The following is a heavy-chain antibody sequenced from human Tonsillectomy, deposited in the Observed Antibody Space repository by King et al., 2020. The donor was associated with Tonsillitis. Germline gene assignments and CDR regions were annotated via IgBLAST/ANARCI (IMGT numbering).Heavy chain of an antibody. CDR2: ISGSGGKT. J-gene: IGHJ4*02. V-gene: IGHV3-23*04. D-gene: IGHD2-15*01. Sequence: VQLVESGGHLVEGGGSLRLSCAGSGFTFSTYAMSWVRQAPGKGLEWVSTISGSGGKTYYADSVKGRFTISRDNSKNTLYLQMNSLKAEDTAIYYCAKKGPNSGGSCCPFDYWGQGTLVTVSS. CDR3: AKKGPNSGGSCCPFDY. CDR1: GFTFSTYA.